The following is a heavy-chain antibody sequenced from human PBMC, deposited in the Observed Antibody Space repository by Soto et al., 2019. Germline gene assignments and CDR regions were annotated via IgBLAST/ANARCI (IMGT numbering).Heavy chain of an antibody. J-gene: IGHJ6*04. Sequence: PSHSLSVTCVISGDSVSSNSAAWNWIRQSPSRDLQWLGRTYYRPKWYNDYAVSVKSRVTINPDTSKKHVSLQLNSVTPADTPADYCAGAGGAGSGWYEGGLYVWGKETTVSVSS. CDR3: AGAGGAGSGWYEGGLYV. CDR2: TYYRPKWYN. CDR1: GDSVSSNSAA. D-gene: IGHD6-19*01. V-gene: IGHV6-1*01.